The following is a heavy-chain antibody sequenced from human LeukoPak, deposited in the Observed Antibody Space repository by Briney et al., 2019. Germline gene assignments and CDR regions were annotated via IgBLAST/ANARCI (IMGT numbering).Heavy chain of an antibody. V-gene: IGHV3-48*03. J-gene: IGHJ6*03. CDR2: ISSSGSTI. CDR3: TSPRIAVAGTETGYYYYYMDV. CDR1: GFTFSSYE. D-gene: IGHD6-19*01. Sequence: PGGSLRLSCAASGFTFSSYEMNWVRQAPGKGLEWVSYISSSGSTIYYADSVKGRFTISRDNAKNSLYLQMNSLKTEDTAVYYCTSPRIAVAGTETGYYYYYMDVWGKGTTVTVSS.